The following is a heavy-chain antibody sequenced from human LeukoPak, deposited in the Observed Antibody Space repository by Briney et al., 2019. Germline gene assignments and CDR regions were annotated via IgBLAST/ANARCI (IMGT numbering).Heavy chain of an antibody. J-gene: IGHJ6*02. D-gene: IGHD3-10*01. Sequence: PGGSLRLSCAASGFTFTYYSMSWVRQAPGKGLEWLSYISTTTGAIYYADSVKGRFTVSKDNARSSLYLQMNSLRDEDTAVYYCAGSGKPYGLDVWGQGTTVTVSS. CDR1: GFTFTYYS. CDR2: ISTTTGAI. V-gene: IGHV3-48*02. CDR3: AGSGKPYGLDV.